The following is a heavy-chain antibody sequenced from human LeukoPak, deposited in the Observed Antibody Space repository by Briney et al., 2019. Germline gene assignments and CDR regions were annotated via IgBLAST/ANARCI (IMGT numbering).Heavy chain of an antibody. CDR3: ATRSVVIRVILDGSHKQAYYFDA. CDR1: GTTLSDSG. D-gene: IGHD1-26*01. J-gene: IGHJ5*02. Sequence: GGPLRLPCGVPGTTLSDSGTSWGGQAPGKGLEGVAGISHRGVATNHADSGTGHCTTSRDNGNNTPYLPMNSARAEDTAVYFCATRSVVIRVILDGSHKQAYYFDAWGQGTLVTVSS. CDR2: ISHRGVAT. V-gene: IGHV3-23*01.